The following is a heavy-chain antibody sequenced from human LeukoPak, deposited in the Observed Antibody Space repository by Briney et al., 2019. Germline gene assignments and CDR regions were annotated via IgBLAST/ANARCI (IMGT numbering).Heavy chain of an antibody. V-gene: IGHV3-48*01. Sequence: GGCLRLSCAASGFTFSRYSMNSVCQAPGKGLEWVSYISSSSSTIYYADSVKGRFTISRANAKNSLYLQMNSLRAEATAVYSCAKDGTYYYGSGSYYYYFDYWGQGTLVTVSS. D-gene: IGHD3-10*01. CDR2: ISSSSSTI. J-gene: IGHJ4*02. CDR3: AKDGTYYYGSGSYYYYFDY. CDR1: GFTFSRYS.